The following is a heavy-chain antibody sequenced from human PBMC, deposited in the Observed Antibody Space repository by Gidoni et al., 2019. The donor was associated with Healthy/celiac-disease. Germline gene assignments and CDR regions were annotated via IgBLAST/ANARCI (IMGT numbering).Heavy chain of an antibody. CDR1: GFTFSSYS. J-gene: IGHJ6*02. CDR3: ARDDYYDSSGYYSCVYYYGMDV. CDR2: ISSSSSTI. D-gene: IGHD3-22*01. V-gene: IGHV3-48*01. Sequence: EVQLVESGGGLVQPGGSLRLSCAASGFTFSSYSMTWVRQAPGKGLEWVSYISSSSSTIYYADSVKGRFTISRDNAKNSLYLQMNSLRAEDTAVYYCARDDYYDSSGYYSCVYYYGMDVWGQGTTVTVSS.